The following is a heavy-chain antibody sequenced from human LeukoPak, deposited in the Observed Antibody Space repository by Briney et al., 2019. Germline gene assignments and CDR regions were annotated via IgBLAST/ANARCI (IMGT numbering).Heavy chain of an antibody. D-gene: IGHD6-13*01. CDR1: GFTFSSYW. J-gene: IGHJ4*02. CDR2: IKQDGSEK. V-gene: IGHV3-7*01. CDR3: AREAPIFGSSWYYFDY. Sequence: GGSLRLSSAASGFTFSSYWMSWVRQAPGKGLEWVANIKQDGSEKYYVDSVKGRFTISRDNAKNSLYLQMNSLRAEDTAVYYCAREAPIFGSSWYYFDYWGQGTLVTVSS.